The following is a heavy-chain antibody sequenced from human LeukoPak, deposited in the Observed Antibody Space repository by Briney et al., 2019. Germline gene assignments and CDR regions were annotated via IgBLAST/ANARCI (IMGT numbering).Heavy chain of an antibody. V-gene: IGHV3-30*04. Sequence: PGGSLRLSCAASGFTFSSYAMHWVRQAPGKGLEWVAVISYDGSNKYYADSVKGRFTISRDNSKNTLYLQMNSLRAEDTAVYYCARGPTIYCSGGSCYREFDYWGQGTLVTVPS. CDR2: ISYDGSNK. CDR1: GFTFSSYA. J-gene: IGHJ4*02. CDR3: ARGPTIYCSGGSCYREFDY. D-gene: IGHD2-15*01.